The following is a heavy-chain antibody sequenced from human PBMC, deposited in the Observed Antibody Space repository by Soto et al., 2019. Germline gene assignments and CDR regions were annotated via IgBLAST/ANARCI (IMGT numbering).Heavy chain of an antibody. CDR3: ARVLMSSGRHELSPDWYFDL. J-gene: IGHJ2*01. CDR1: GFTFSSYS. Sequence: EVQLVESGGGLVKPGGSLRLSCAASGFTFSSYSMNWVRQAPGKGLEWVSSISSSSSYIYYADSVKGRFTISRDNANNSLYLQMNSLRAEDTAVYYCARVLMSSGRHELSPDWYFDLWGRGTLVTVSS. CDR2: ISSSSSYI. V-gene: IGHV3-21*01. D-gene: IGHD6-19*01.